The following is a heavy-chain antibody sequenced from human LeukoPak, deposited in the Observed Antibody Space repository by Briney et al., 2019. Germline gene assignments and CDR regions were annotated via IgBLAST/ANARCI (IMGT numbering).Heavy chain of an antibody. Sequence: GSLRLSCAASGFTVSSNYMSWVRQAPGKGLEWVSVIYSGGSTYYADSVKGRFTISRDNSKNTLYLQMNSLRAEDTAVYYCAKDLKRWQQLRWFDPWGQGTLVTVSS. CDR3: AKDLKRWQQLRWFDP. CDR1: GFTVSSNY. V-gene: IGHV3-53*01. CDR2: IYSGGST. J-gene: IGHJ5*02. D-gene: IGHD6-13*01.